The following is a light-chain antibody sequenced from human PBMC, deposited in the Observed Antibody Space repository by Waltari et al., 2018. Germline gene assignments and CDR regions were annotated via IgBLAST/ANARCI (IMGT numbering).Light chain of an antibody. J-gene: IGLJ1*01. CDR1: NIGSKN. CDR3: QVWDSGSDHYV. Sequence: SYVLTQPPSVSVAPGQTARISCDGNNIGSKNVHWYQQKPGQAPVLVVYDDGDRPSGIPERFSGSNSGNTAILTISRVDAGDEADYYCQVWDSGSDHYVFGTVTKVTVL. CDR2: DDG. V-gene: IGLV3-21*02.